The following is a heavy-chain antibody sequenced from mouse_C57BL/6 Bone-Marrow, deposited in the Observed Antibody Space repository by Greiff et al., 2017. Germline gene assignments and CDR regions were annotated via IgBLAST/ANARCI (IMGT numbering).Heavy chain of an antibody. J-gene: IGHJ3*01. D-gene: IGHD4-1*01. V-gene: IGHV2-9*01. CDR3: AKHELGLWFAY. CDR2: IWGCGST. CDR1: GFSLTSYG. Sequence: VQLKESGPGLVAPSQSLSITCTVSGFSLTSYGVYWVRQPPGKGLEWLGVIWGCGSTNYNSALMSRLSISKDNSKSQVFLKMNSLQTDDTAMYYCAKHELGLWFAYWGQGALVTVSA.